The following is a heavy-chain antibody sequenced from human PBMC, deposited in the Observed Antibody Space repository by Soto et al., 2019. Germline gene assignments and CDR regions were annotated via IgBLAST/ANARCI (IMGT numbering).Heavy chain of an antibody. CDR3: TRGPRPSSAGTGGY. CDR1: GFAFDAYW. CDR2: IDYDGTTT. Sequence: EVHLVESGGGLVQPGGSLRLSCVASGFAFDAYWMHWVRQVPGEGPVWVSRIDYDGTTTTYADSVKGRFTISRDNAKNTLYLQMNSLRAADTGVYYCTRGPRPSSAGTGGYWGQGTLVTVSS. D-gene: IGHD2-2*01. V-gene: IGHV3-74*01. J-gene: IGHJ4*02.